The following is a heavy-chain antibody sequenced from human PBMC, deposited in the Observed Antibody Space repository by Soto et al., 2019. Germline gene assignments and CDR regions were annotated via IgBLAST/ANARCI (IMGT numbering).Heavy chain of an antibody. D-gene: IGHD4-4*01. CDR1: GGSISSGGYS. CDR2: IYHSGST. CDR3: ARGGTVTTNYAYGMDV. Sequence: QLQLQESGSGLVKPSQTLSLTCAVSGGSISSGGYSWSWIRQPPGKGLEWIGYIYHSGSTYYNPSLKSRVTIAVDRSQNQVSVKLSSVTAADTAVYYCARGGTVTTNYAYGMDVWCQGTTVTVSS. V-gene: IGHV4-30-2*01. J-gene: IGHJ6*02.